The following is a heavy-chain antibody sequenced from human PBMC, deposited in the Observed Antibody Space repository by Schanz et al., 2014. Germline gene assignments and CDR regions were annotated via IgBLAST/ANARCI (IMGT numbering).Heavy chain of an antibody. D-gene: IGHD6-13*01. CDR3: ARLDSSSRYPRY. Sequence: QVQLVESGGGLVKPGGSLRLSCAASGFTFSDYYMSWIRQAPGKGLEWVSYISSSGSYTNYADSVKGRFTTSRDNGKKSMYLQMNSLRAEDTAVYYCARLDSSSRYPRYWGQGTLVTVSS. CDR1: GFTFSDYY. CDR2: ISSSGSYT. V-gene: IGHV3-11*05. J-gene: IGHJ4*02.